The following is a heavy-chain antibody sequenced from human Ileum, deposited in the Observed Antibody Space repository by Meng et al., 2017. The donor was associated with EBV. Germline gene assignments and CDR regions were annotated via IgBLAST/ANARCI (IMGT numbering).Heavy chain of an antibody. J-gene: IGHJ5*02. D-gene: IGHD6-6*01. CDR2: IYGDDEK. CDR3: ARAAARPSDWFDP. CDR1: GFSLSTSGVG. V-gene: IGHV2-5*02. Sequence: QITLKESGPTLVKPTQTLTLTCSFSGFSLSTSGVGVGWIRQPPGKALECLAIIYGDDEKRYSPSLESRLTVTKDTSKNQVVLTMTNMVPVDTATYYCARAAARPSDWFDPWGQGTLVIVSS.